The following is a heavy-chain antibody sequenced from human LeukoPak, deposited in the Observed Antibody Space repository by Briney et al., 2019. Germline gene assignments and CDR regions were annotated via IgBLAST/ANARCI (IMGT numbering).Heavy chain of an antibody. CDR2: ISSSSDTI. CDR3: ARVRNPGYCSTARCYVGY. D-gene: IGHD2-2*01. J-gene: IGHJ4*02. CDR1: GLTFSGSY. Sequence: GGSLRLSCAASGLTFSGSYMTWIRQAPGKGLEWVSYISSSSDTIYYADSVKGRFTISRDNADNSVYLQMNSLRAEDTALYYCARVRNPGYCSTARCYVGYWGQGTLVTVSS. V-gene: IGHV3-11*04.